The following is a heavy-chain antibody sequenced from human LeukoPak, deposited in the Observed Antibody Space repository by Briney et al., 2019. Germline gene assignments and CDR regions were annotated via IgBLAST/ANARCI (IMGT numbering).Heavy chain of an antibody. D-gene: IGHD4-23*01. CDR1: GFTFSSYA. J-gene: IGHJ3*02. Sequence: GRSLRLSCAASGFTFSSYAMHWVRQSPTKGLEWVSGLSGSGGVTYYADSVRGRFTISRDNSKNTLYLQISSLRADDTALYYCAKDEVFGGNSRGAFDIWGHGTMVTVSS. V-gene: IGHV3-23*01. CDR2: LSGSGGVT. CDR3: AKDEVFGGNSRGAFDI.